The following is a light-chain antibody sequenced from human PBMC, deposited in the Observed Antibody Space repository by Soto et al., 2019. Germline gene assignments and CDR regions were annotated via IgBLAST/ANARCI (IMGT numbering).Light chain of an antibody. CDR2: AAS. V-gene: IGKV1-39*01. J-gene: IGKJ1*01. CDR3: QQANSFPWT. Sequence: EIQMTQSPSSLSASVGDRVTITCRASQTISTYLNWYQQKPGKAPNLLIYAASILQSGVPSRFSGSGSGTDFTLTITYLQPEDFATYYCQQANSFPWTFGQGTKVDIK. CDR1: QTISTY.